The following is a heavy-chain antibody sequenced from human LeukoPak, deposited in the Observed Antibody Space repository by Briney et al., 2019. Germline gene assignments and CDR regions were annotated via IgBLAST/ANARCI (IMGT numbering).Heavy chain of an antibody. CDR2: IYYSGST. J-gene: IGHJ4*02. Sequence: KSSETLSLTCTVPGGSISSRSCCWGWIRQPPGKGLEWIGTIYYSGSTYYNPSLKSRVTISVDTSKNQFSLRLSSVTAADTAVYYCARQVYSGTHYFDYWGQGTLVTVSS. V-gene: IGHV4-39*01. CDR3: ARQVYSGTHYFDY. D-gene: IGHD1-26*01. CDR1: GGSISSRSCC.